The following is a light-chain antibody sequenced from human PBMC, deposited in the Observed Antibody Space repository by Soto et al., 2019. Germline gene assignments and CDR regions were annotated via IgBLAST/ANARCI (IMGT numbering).Light chain of an antibody. Sequence: EIVMTQSPDTLSVSPGERATLSCRASQSVSSNLAWYQHKPGQAPRLLIYGASTRATGIPARFSGSGSGTEFTLTISSLQSEDVAVYYCQQYDNSPTFGQGTKVEIK. CDR3: QQYDNSPT. CDR2: GAS. CDR1: QSVSSN. V-gene: IGKV3D-15*01. J-gene: IGKJ1*01.